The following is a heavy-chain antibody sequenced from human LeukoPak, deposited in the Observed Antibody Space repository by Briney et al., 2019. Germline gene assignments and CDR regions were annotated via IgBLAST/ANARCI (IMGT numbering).Heavy chain of an antibody. J-gene: IGHJ4*02. Sequence: GGSLRLSCAASGFTFSSYSMNWVRQAPGKGLEWVAFIRYDGSNKYYADSVKGRFTISRDNSKNTLYLQMNSLRAEDTAVYYCATRGKYYYDSSGYPSPFDYWGQGTLVTVSS. CDR3: ATRGKYYYDSSGYPSPFDY. V-gene: IGHV3-30*02. CDR1: GFTFSSYS. CDR2: IRYDGSNK. D-gene: IGHD3-22*01.